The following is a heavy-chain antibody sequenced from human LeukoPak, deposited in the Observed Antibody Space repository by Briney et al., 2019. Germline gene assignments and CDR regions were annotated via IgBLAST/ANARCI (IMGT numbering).Heavy chain of an antibody. J-gene: IGHJ6*02. CDR1: GFTFSDYY. CDR2: ISSSGSTL. D-gene: IGHD3-10*01. V-gene: IGHV3-11*04. Sequence: GGSLRLSCAASGFTFSDYYMTWIRQPPGKGLEWISYISSSGSTLDYADSVKGRFTISRDNAKNSLYLQMNSLRAEDTAVYYCARDKLLWFGELYHAGYYYYGMDVWGQGTTVTVSS. CDR3: ARDKLLWFGELYHAGYYYYGMDV.